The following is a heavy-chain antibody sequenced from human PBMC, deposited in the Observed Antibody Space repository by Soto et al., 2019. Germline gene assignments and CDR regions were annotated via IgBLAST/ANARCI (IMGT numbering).Heavy chain of an antibody. CDR1: DFTISNAW. J-gene: IGHJ6*02. D-gene: IGHD2-15*01. Sequence: EVQLVESGGGLVKPGGSLRLSCAASDFTISNAWMNWVRQAPGKGLEWVGRIKTKTEGGATDYAAPLKGRFTISTDDSKNTLFLQMNSLKTEDTAVYYCTTGSVEVVWGQGATVTVSS. CDR2: IKTKTEGGAT. V-gene: IGHV3-15*07. CDR3: TTGSVEVV.